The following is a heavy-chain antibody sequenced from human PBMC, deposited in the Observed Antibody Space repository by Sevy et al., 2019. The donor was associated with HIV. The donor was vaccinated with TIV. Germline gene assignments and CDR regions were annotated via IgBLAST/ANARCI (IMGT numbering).Heavy chain of an antibody. CDR1: GFTVNSND. V-gene: IGHV3-66*01. Sequence: GGSLRLSCAASGFTVNSNDMTWVRQAPGKGLEGVSVIHSDDTTYHADTVKDRFTICRDNFKNTLYLHMSSLRAEDTAVYYCARGKSGYGYALNYWGQGTLVTVSS. CDR2: IHSDDTT. CDR3: ARGKSGYGYALNY. D-gene: IGHD5-18*01. J-gene: IGHJ4*02.